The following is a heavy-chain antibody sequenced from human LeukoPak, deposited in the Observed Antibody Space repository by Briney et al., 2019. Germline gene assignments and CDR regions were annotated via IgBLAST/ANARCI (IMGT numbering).Heavy chain of an antibody. CDR3: ARELISAPYYYYYMDV. D-gene: IGHD6-19*01. Sequence: ASETLSLTCTVSGGSISSYYWSWIRQPPGKGLEWIGYIYYSGSTNYNPSLKSRVTISVDTSKNQFSLKLSSVTAADTAAYYCARELISAPYYYYYMDVWGKGTTVTVSS. CDR1: GGSISSYY. V-gene: IGHV4-59*01. J-gene: IGHJ6*03. CDR2: IYYSGST.